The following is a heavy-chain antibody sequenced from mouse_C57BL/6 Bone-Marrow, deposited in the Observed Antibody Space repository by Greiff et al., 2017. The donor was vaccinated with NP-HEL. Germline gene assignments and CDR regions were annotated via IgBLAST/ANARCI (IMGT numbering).Heavy chain of an antibody. D-gene: IGHD4-1*01. V-gene: IGHV8-8*01. Sequence: QVTLKESGPGILQPSQTLSLTCSFSGFSLSTFGMGVGWIRQPSGKGLEWLAHIWWDDDKYYNPALKGRLTISKDTSKNQVFLKIANVDTADTATYYCARMAANWDVGYFDVWGTGTTVTVSS. CDR2: IWWDDDK. CDR1: GFSLSTFGMG. J-gene: IGHJ1*03. CDR3: ARMAANWDVGYFDV.